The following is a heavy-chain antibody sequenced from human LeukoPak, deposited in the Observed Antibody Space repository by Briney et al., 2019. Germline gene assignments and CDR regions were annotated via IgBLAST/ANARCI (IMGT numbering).Heavy chain of an antibody. D-gene: IGHD6-19*01. CDR3: ARGIDSIGVDY. CDR1: GGTFSSYT. J-gene: IGHJ4*02. V-gene: IGHV1-69*02. CDR2: IIPILGIA. Sequence: SVKVSCKASGGTFSSYTISWVRQAPGQGLEWMGRIIPILGIANYAQKFQGRVTITADKSTSTAYMELSSLRSEDTAVYYCARGIDSIGVDYWGQGTLVTVSS.